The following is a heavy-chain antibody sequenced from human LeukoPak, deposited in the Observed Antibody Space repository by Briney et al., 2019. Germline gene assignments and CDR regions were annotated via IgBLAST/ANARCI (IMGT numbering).Heavy chain of an antibody. CDR3: ARHGRSDNPRPKLYFFDS. Sequence: SETLSLTCTVSGGSMTSSSYSWGWIRQPPGKGLEWIGSVSHSGSTYYNPSLKSRVTISADTSKTQFSLKLCYVTARDRVVEYCARHGRSDNPRPKLYFFDSWGQGNQVTVSS. CDR2: VSHSGST. D-gene: IGHD1-26*01. CDR1: GGSMTSSSYS. J-gene: IGHJ4*02. V-gene: IGHV4-39*01.